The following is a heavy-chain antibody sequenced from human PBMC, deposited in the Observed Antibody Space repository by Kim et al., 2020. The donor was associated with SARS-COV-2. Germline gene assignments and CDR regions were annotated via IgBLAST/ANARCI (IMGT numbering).Heavy chain of an antibody. Sequence: GGSLRLSCAASGFTFSLYGMHWVRQAPGKGLEWVAIISFDGNTKYYADSVKGRFTISRDNSKNMVYLQMNSLRAEDTAVYYCARWTTGDYGDYVKYFDYWGQGTLVTVSS. CDR2: ISFDGNTK. CDR1: GFTFSLYG. J-gene: IGHJ4*02. D-gene: IGHD4-17*01. V-gene: IGHV3-30*12. CDR3: ARWTTGDYGDYVKYFDY.